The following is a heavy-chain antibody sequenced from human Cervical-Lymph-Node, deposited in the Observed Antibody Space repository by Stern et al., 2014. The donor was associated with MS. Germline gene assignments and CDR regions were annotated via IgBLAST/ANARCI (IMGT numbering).Heavy chain of an antibody. Sequence: QEQLVQSGAEVTKPGSSVKVSCKASGGTFSKFPSSWVRQAPGQGLEWMGGIFPVFGTPTYAQEFRGRVTIPADVSTSTVYMELSSLRSDDTAVYYCALSSETSDRWYSLGYDLWGQGTLVTVSS. CDR3: ALSSETSDRWYSLGYDL. J-gene: IGHJ5*02. CDR2: IFPVFGTP. D-gene: IGHD6-13*01. V-gene: IGHV1-69*01. CDR1: GGTFSKFP.